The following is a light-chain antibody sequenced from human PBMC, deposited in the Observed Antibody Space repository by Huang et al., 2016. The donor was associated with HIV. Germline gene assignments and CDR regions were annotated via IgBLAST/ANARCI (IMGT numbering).Light chain of an antibody. CDR2: ETS. CDR3: LQRRSGVT. Sequence: IVLTQSPATLSWYPGERVTLSCRASQSVGNYIAWYQQHPGQSPKLLIYETSTRATGTPVRFSASGYGKDVTLTIGRLESEDFAVYYCLQRRSGVTFGGGTKV. J-gene: IGKJ4*01. V-gene: IGKV3-11*01. CDR1: QSVGNY.